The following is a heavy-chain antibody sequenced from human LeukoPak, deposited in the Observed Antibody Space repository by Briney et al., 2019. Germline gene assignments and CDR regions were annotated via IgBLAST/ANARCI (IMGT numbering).Heavy chain of an antibody. CDR1: GGSISSSY. D-gene: IGHD3-10*01. Sequence: PSETLSLTCTVSGGSISSSYWSWIRQPPGKGLEWIGYIYYSGSTNYNPSLKSRVTISVDTSKNHFSLKLGSVTAADTAVYYCARTYGSVSYYNYWGQGTLGTVS. V-gene: IGHV4-59*01. CDR3: ARTYGSVSYYNY. J-gene: IGHJ4*02. CDR2: IYYSGST.